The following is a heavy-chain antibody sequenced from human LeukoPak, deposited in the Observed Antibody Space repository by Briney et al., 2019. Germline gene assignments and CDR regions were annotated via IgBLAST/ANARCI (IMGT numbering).Heavy chain of an antibody. D-gene: IGHD6-6*01. CDR2: INPNSGGT. V-gene: IGHV1-2*02. Sequence: ASVNVSCKASGYTFTGYYIHWVRQAPGQGLEWMGWINPNSGGTNYAQNLEGRVTMTRDTSISTAYMELSSLTSDDTAVYYCARALSSLRLYYFDYWGQGTLLTVSS. J-gene: IGHJ4*02. CDR3: ARALSSLRLYYFDY. CDR1: GYTFTGYY.